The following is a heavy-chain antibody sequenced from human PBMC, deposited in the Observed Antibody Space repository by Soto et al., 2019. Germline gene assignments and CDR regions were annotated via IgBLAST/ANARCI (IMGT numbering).Heavy chain of an antibody. CDR3: ARGAEQYYYYYMDV. V-gene: IGHV3-21*01. D-gene: IGHD1-26*01. CDR2: ISSSSSYI. J-gene: IGHJ6*03. CDR1: GFTFSSYS. Sequence: GGSLRLSCAASGFTFSSYSMNWVRQAPGKGLEWVSFISSSSSYIYYADSVKGRFTISRDNAKNSLYLQMNSLRAEDTAVYYCARGAEQYYYYYMDVWGKGTTVTVSS.